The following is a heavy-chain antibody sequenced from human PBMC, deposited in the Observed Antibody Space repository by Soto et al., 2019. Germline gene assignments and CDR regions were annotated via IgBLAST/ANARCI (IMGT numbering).Heavy chain of an antibody. CDR2: IYNSGNT. CDR3: ARGSDGVWNWFDP. V-gene: IGHV4-30-2*01. Sequence: SETLSLTCAVSGGSISSGFYSRSWIRQPPGQGLEWIGYIYNSGNTYYNPSLMSRVTISVDRSQNHFSLKLTSVTAADTAVYYCARGSDGVWNWFDPWGQGTQVTVSS. D-gene: IGHD2-21*02. J-gene: IGHJ5*02. CDR1: GGSISSGFYS.